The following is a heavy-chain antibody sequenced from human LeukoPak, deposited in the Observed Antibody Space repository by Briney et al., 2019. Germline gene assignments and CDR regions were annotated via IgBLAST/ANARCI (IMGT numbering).Heavy chain of an antibody. Sequence: PGGSLRLSCSVSGLNFSRYAMHWVRQAPGKGLGWVGVISSDETNQFYADSVKGQFTISRDNSNNTVFLNMNTLRPDDTAIYYCVKGRRGVSYVHCFASWGRGALVTVSS. V-gene: IGHV3-30*18. CDR1: GLNFSRYA. D-gene: IGHD3-16*01. CDR2: ISSDETNQ. CDR3: VKGRRGVSYVHCFAS. J-gene: IGHJ4*02.